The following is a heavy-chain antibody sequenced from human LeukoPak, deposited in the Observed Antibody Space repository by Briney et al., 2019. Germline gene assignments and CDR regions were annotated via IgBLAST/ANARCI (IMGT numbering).Heavy chain of an antibody. J-gene: IGHJ4*02. D-gene: IGHD5-18*01. V-gene: IGHV4-59*12. Sequence: SETLSLTCNVSGDSISTYYWSWIRQPPGKGQDWIGHIYYSGSTDYNPSLMSRVTISVDTSKNQFSLRLSSVTAADTAVYYCARGGLRGYSYGQRFDYWGQGILVTVSS. CDR2: IYYSGST. CDR3: ARGGLRGYSYGQRFDY. CDR1: GDSISTYY.